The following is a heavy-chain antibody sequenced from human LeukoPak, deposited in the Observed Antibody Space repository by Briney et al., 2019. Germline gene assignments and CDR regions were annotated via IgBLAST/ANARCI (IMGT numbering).Heavy chain of an antibody. V-gene: IGHV4-4*02. CDR1: GGSISSNNW. D-gene: IGHD1-1*01. CDR2: IYHSGSP. CDR3: ARVNINNWHSCDY. J-gene: IGHJ4*02. Sequence: PSQTLSLTCTVSGGSISSNNWWGWVRQPPGKGLEWIGEIYHSGSPNYNPSLKSRVTISVDKSRNHFSLNLSSVTAADTAVYYCARVNINNWHSCDYWGQGTLVTVSS.